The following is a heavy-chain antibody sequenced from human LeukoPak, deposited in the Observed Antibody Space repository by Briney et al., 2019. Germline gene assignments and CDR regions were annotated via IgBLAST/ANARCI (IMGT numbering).Heavy chain of an antibody. D-gene: IGHD1-26*01. J-gene: IGHJ4*02. CDR2: ISGSGGST. CDR3: ARDGGSYGY. CDR1: GFTFSSYG. Sequence: PGGSLRLSCAASGFTFSSYGMSWVRQAPGKGLEWVSAISGSGGSTYYADSVKGRFTISRDNAKNSLYLQMNSLRAEDTAVYYCARDGGSYGYWGQGTLVTVSS. V-gene: IGHV3-23*01.